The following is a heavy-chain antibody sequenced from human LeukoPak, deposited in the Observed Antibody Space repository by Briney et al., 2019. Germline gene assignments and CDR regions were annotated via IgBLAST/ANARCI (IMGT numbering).Heavy chain of an antibody. CDR2: ISGSGGST. CDR1: GFTFSSYA. CDR3: AKSDYGDYVRYFQH. Sequence: GGSLRLSCAASGFTFSSYAMSWVRQAPGKGLEWVSAISGSGGSTYYADSVKGRFTISRDNSKNTLYLQMNSLRAGDTAVYYCAKSDYGDYVRYFQHWGQGTLVTVSS. J-gene: IGHJ1*01. V-gene: IGHV3-23*01. D-gene: IGHD4-17*01.